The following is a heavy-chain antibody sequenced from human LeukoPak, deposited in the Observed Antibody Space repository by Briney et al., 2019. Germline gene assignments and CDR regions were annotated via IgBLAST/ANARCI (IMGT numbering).Heavy chain of an antibody. Sequence: SETLSLTCSVPIDSITNYYWSWIRQPPGKGLEWIGFIYHSGNTNYNPSLTTRVTMSVDTSKTQITLRLTSVTAADTAVCYCAREEGIAAAGALEYWGQGILVTVSS. CDR3: AREEGIAAAGALEY. J-gene: IGHJ4*02. V-gene: IGHV4-59*01. D-gene: IGHD6-13*01. CDR1: IDSITNYY. CDR2: IYHSGNT.